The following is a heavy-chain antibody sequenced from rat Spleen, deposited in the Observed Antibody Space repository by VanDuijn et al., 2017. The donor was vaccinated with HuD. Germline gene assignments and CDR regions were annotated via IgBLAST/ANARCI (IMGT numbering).Heavy chain of an antibody. J-gene: IGHJ2*01. V-gene: IGHV5-25*01. Sequence: EVQLVESGGGLVQPGRSLKLSCAASGFTFSNYPMAWVRQAPKKGLEWVSSISSSGGNTYYPDSMKGRFTISRDNTKSTLYLQVDGLTSEDTASYYCTRRETSFDYWGQGVMVIVSS. CDR2: ISSSGGNT. CDR3: TRRETSFDY. CDR1: GFTFSNYP.